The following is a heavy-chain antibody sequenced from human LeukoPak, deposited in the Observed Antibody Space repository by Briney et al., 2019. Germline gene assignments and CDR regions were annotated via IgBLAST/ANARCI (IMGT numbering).Heavy chain of an antibody. CDR1: GGSIISNNHY. Sequence: SETLSLTCTVSGGSIISNNHYWGWTRQPPGTGLEWFGSISYSGGTAYNPSLRSRVTISVDTSKNQFSLKVNSVTAADTAVYYCAREVEYYDSSGYRPHAFDIWGQGTLVTVSA. J-gene: IGHJ3*02. CDR3: AREVEYYDSSGYRPHAFDI. CDR2: ISYSGGT. V-gene: IGHV4-39*02. D-gene: IGHD3-22*01.